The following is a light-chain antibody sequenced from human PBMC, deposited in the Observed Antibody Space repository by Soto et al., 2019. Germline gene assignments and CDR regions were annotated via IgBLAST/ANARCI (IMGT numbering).Light chain of an antibody. CDR3: LLYYGGSLL. CDR2: STR. CDR1: SGAVTSGSY. Sequence: QAVVTQEPSLTVSPGGTVTLTCASSSGAVTSGSYPNWFQQKPGQAPRPLIHSTRNKYSSTPARFSGSLLGDKAALTVSGVQPDDEADYYCLLYYGGSLLFGGGTKLTVL. V-gene: IGLV7-43*01. J-gene: IGLJ3*02.